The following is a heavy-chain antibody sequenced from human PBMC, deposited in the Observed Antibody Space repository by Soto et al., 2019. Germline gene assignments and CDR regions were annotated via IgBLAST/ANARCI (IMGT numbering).Heavy chain of an antibody. V-gene: IGHV4-59*08. CDR3: ARGGYCSGGSCYSNLNY. D-gene: IGHD2-15*01. CDR1: GGSISSYY. J-gene: IGHJ4*02. CDR2: IYYSGST. Sequence: QVQLRESGPGLVKPSETLSLTCTVSGGSISSYYWSWIRQPPGKGLEWIGYIYYSGSTNYNPSLKSRVTISVDTSKNQFSLKLSSVTAADTAVYYCARGGYCSGGSCYSNLNYWGQGTLVTVSS.